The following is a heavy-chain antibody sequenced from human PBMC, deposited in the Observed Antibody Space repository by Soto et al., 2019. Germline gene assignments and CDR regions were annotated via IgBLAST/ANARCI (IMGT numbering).Heavy chain of an antibody. D-gene: IGHD3-16*01. CDR2: ISYDGSEK. Sequence: QAQLVESGGGVVKPGRSLRLSCAASGFNFSRHAMHWVRQAPVNGPEWVAVISYDGSEKYYADSVKGRFTISRDSSKNTLYLQMDSLGPEDTAFYYCAREVGGSAAPGGGQGTLVTVFS. CDR1: GFNFSRHA. V-gene: IGHV3-30-3*01. J-gene: IGHJ4*02. CDR3: AREVGGSAAPG.